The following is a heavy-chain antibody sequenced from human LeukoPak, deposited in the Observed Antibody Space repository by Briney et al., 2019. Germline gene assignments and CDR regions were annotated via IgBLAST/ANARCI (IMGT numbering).Heavy chain of an antibody. CDR3: ARATQRQYSFDY. D-gene: IGHD6-19*01. J-gene: IGHJ4*02. CDR2: INPNSGGT. V-gene: IGHV1-2*02. CDR1: GYTFTGYY. Sequence: GASVKVSCKASGYTFTGYYMNWVRQAPGQGLEWMGWINPNSGGTNYAQKFQGRVTMNRDTSISTAYMELSRLRSDDTAVYYCARATQRQYSFDYWVQGTLVTVSS.